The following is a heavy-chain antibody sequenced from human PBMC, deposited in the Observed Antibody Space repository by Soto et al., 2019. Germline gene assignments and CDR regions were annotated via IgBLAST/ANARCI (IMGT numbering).Heavy chain of an antibody. Sequence: VASVKVSCKASGYTFTTYYMHWVRQAPGQGLEWMGIINPNSGGTNYAQKFQGWVTMTRDTSISTAYMELSRLRSDDTAVYYCARDLNSRGSYYEDYYYGMDVWGQGTTVTVSS. CDR3: ARDLNSRGSYYEDYYYGMDV. CDR2: INPNSGGT. J-gene: IGHJ6*02. D-gene: IGHD1-26*01. CDR1: GYTFTTYY. V-gene: IGHV1-2*04.